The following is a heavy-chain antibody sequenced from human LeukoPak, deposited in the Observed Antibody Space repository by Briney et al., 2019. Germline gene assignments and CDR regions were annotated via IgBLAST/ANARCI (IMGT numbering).Heavy chain of an antibody. CDR2: IYHSGST. Sequence: MSSETLSLTCTVSGYSISSGYYWGWIRQPPGKGLEWIGSIYHSGSTYYNPSLKSRVTISVDTSKNQFSLKLSSVTAADTAVYYCARDPGYYDTSGYPAYFDYWGQGTLVTVSS. D-gene: IGHD3-22*01. V-gene: IGHV4-38-2*02. CDR3: ARDPGYYDTSGYPAYFDY. CDR1: GYSISSGYY. J-gene: IGHJ4*02.